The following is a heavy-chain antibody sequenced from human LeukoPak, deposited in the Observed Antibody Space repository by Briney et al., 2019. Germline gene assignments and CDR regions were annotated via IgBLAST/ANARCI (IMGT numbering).Heavy chain of an antibody. V-gene: IGHV3-30*04. Sequence: PGGSLRLSCAASGFTFSSYAMHWVRQAPGKGLEWVAVISYDGSNKYYADSVKGRFTISRDNSKNTLYLQMNSLRAEDTAVYYCARGTLYCSSTSRYPLDYWGQGTLVTVSS. D-gene: IGHD2-2*01. CDR3: ARGTLYCSSTSRYPLDY. CDR2: ISYDGSNK. CDR1: GFTFSSYA. J-gene: IGHJ4*02.